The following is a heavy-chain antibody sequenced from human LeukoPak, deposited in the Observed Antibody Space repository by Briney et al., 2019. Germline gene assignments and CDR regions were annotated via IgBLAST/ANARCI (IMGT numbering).Heavy chain of an antibody. J-gene: IGHJ6*03. D-gene: IGHD3-10*01. V-gene: IGHV1-8*01. CDR2: MNPNSGNT. CDR3: ARAWFGAGGYYYYYMDV. CDR1: GYTFTSYD. Sequence: ASVKVSCKASGYTFTSYDINWVRQATGQGLEWMGWMNPNSGNTGYVQKFQGRVTMTRNTSISTAYMELSSLRSEDTAVYYCARAWFGAGGYYYYYMDVWGKGTTVTVSS.